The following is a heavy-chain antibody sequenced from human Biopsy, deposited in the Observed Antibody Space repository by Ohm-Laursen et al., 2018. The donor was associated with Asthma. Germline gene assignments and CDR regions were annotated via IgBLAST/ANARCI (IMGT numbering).Heavy chain of an antibody. CDR1: GYPFIGYH. J-gene: IGHJ5*02. Sequence: SSVKVSCKASGYPFIGYHIHWMRQAPGQGLEWMGRINPNSGATNYAQKFQGRVTMTRDTSISTAYMEVSRLRSDDTAVYYCARGRKSAGDRWFDPWGQGTLVTVSS. CDR3: ARGRKSAGDRWFDP. CDR2: INPNSGAT. D-gene: IGHD6-13*01. V-gene: IGHV1-2*06.